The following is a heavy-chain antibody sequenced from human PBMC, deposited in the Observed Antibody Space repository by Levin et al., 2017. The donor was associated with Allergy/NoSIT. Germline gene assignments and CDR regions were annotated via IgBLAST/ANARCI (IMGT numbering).Heavy chain of an antibody. D-gene: IGHD3-10*01. CDR2: ISGSGGST. J-gene: IGHJ4*02. V-gene: IGHV3-23*01. CDR3: AKVAGYYYGAGSYNYFDY. CDR1: GFTFSSYA. Sequence: GGSLRLSCAASGFTFSSYAMSWVRQAPGKGLEWVSAISGSGGSTYYADSVKGRFTISRDNAKNTLYLQMNSLRAEDTAVYYCAKVAGYYYGAGSYNYFDYWGQGTLVTVSS.